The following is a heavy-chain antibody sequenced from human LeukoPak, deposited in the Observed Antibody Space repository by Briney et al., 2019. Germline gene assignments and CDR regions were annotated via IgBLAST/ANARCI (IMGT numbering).Heavy chain of an antibody. CDR3: ARDRGWELQNFDY. CDR1: GFTFSSYA. V-gene: IGHV3-30-3*01. D-gene: IGHD1-26*01. CDR2: ISYDGSNK. J-gene: IGHJ4*02. Sequence: PGGSLRLSCAASGFTFSSYAMHWVRQAPGKGLEWVAVISYDGSNKYYADSVKGRFTISRDNSKNTLYLQMNSLRAEDTAVYYCARDRGWELQNFDYWGQGTLVTVSS.